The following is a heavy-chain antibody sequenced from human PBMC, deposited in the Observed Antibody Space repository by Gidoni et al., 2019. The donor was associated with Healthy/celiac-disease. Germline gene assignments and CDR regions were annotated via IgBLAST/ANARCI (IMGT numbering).Heavy chain of an antibody. Sequence: VQLQQWGAGMLQPSETLSLTCAGYGGSFSGYYWSWIRHPPGKGLGGIGEINQSGSTNSNTSLKSRVTRAGDTSKNQCALKLSPVTAAETAVYYCARGRYNWSLWGQGTLVTVSS. CDR3: ARGRYNWSL. CDR1: GGSFSGYY. D-gene: IGHD1-20*01. J-gene: IGHJ4*02. V-gene: IGHV4-34*01. CDR2: INQSGST.